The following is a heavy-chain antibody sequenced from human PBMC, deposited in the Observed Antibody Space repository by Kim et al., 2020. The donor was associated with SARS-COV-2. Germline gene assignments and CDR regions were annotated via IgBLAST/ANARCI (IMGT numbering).Heavy chain of an antibody. Sequence: GGSLRLSCAASGFTFSSYDMHWVRQATGKGLEWVSAIGTAGDTYYPGSVKGRFTISRENAKNSLYLQMNSLRAGDTAVYYCARGGNGDYVDYWGQGTLVTVSS. V-gene: IGHV3-13*01. D-gene: IGHD1-1*01. CDR2: IGTAGDT. CDR1: GFTFSSYD. J-gene: IGHJ4*02. CDR3: ARGGNGDYVDY.